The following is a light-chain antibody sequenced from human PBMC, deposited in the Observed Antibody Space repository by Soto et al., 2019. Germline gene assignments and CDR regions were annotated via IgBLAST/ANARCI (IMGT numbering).Light chain of an antibody. CDR2: EGS. CDR1: NSDVGNYNL. J-gene: IGLJ2*01. Sequence: QSALTQPASVSGSPGQSITISCTGTNSDVGNYNLVSWYQRHPGQAPKLMIYEGSKRPSGVSYRFSGSKSGDTASLTISGLQGEDEADYYCCSYGGSSTPVVFGGGTKVTVL. CDR3: CSYGGSSTPVV. V-gene: IGLV2-23*01.